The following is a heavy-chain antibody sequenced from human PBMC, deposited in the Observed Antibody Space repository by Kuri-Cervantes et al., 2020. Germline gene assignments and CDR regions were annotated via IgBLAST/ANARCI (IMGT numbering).Heavy chain of an antibody. CDR2: ISGSGGST. J-gene: IGHJ5*02. CDR1: GFTFSSYA. D-gene: IGHD3-10*01. V-gene: IGHV3-23*01. Sequence: GESLKISCAASGFTFSSYAMSWVRQAPGKGLEWVSAISGSGGSTYYADSVKGRFTISGDNSKNTLYLQMNSLRAEDTAVYYCARGKGSATGNWFDPWGQGTLVTVSS. CDR3: ARGKGSATGNWFDP.